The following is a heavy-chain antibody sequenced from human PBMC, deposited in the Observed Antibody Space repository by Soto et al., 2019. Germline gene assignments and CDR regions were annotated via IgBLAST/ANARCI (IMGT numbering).Heavy chain of an antibody. CDR2: IIPILGIA. CDR1: GGTFSSYT. Sequence: QVQLVQSGAEVKKPGSSVKVSCKASGGTFSSYTISWVRQAPGQGLEWMGRIIPILGIANYAQKFQGKVTITADKSTSTAYMELSSLRSEDTAVYYCARGHCSGGSCYSKCWFDPWGQGTLVTVSS. V-gene: IGHV1-69*02. CDR3: ARGHCSGGSCYSKCWFDP. D-gene: IGHD2-15*01. J-gene: IGHJ5*02.